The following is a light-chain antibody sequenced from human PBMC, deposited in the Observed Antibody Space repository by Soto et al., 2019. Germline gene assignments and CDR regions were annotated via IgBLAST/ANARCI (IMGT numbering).Light chain of an antibody. Sequence: DIVMTQSPLSLSVTPGEPASISCRSSQRLVHRNGNDFFDWYLQKPGQSPQLLIYWGSIRASGVPDRFSGSGSGTDFTLRITRVEAEDVGVYYCMQALQTPYTFGQGTKVDIK. CDR3: MQALQTPYT. CDR1: QRLVHRNGNDF. V-gene: IGKV2-28*01. CDR2: WGS. J-gene: IGKJ2*01.